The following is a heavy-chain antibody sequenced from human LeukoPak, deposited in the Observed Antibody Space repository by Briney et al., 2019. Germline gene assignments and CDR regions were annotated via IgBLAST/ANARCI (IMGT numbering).Heavy chain of an antibody. CDR3: ARVRRRCSSTSCYRAAWFDP. J-gene: IGHJ5*02. D-gene: IGHD2-2*02. CDR2: MNPNSGNT. CDR1: GYTFSSDD. V-gene: IGHV1-8*03. Sequence: ASVKVSCKASGYTFSSDDINWVRQATGQGLEWMGWMNPNSGNTGYAQKFQGRVTITRNTSISTAYMELNSLRSEDTAVYYCARVRRRCSSTSCYRAAWFDPWGQGTLVTVSS.